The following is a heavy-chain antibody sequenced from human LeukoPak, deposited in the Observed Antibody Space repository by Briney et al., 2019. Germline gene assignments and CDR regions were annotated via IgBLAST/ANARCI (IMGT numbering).Heavy chain of an antibody. CDR1: GGTFSSYA. CDR2: IIPIFGTA. D-gene: IGHD2-2*01. V-gene: IGHV1-69*13. J-gene: IGHJ3*02. Sequence: GASVKVSCKASGGTFSSYAISWVRQAPGQGLEWMGGIIPIFGTANYAQKFQGRVTITADESTSTAYMELSSLRSEDTAVYYCARGRRYCSSTSCYEGGYAFDIWGQGTMVTVSS. CDR3: ARGRRYCSSTSCYEGGYAFDI.